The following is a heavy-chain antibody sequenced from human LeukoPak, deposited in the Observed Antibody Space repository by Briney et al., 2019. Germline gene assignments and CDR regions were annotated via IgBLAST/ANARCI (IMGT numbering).Heavy chain of an antibody. V-gene: IGHV3-20*04. D-gene: IGHD4-11*01. J-gene: IGHJ6*03. CDR3: ARGTVTTKNYYYYMDV. Sequence: GGALRLSCAASGFTFVDYGMSGVRHAPGKELEGVSGINWNGGSTGYADSLKGRFTISRDNAKNSLYLQMNSLRAEDTALYYCARGTVTTKNYYYYMDVWGKGTTVTVSS. CDR2: INWNGGST. CDR1: GFTFVDYG.